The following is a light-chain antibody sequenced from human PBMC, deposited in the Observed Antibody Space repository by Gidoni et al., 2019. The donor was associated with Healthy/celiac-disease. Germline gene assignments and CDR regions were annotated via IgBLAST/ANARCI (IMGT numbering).Light chain of an antibody. CDR3: QQYGSSPGFT. Sequence: IVLTQSPGTLSLSPGERATLPCRASQSVSSSYLAWYQQKPGQAPRLLIYGASSRATDIPDRFSGSGSGTDFTLTISRLEPEEFAMYYCQQYGSSPGFTFGPGTKVDIK. J-gene: IGKJ3*01. CDR1: QSVSSSY. CDR2: GAS. V-gene: IGKV3-20*01.